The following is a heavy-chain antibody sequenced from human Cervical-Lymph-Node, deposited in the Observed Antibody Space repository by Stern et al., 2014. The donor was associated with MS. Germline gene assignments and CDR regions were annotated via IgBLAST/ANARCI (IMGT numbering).Heavy chain of an antibody. J-gene: IGHJ4*02. CDR3: ARGVVTAIRNPHFDY. CDR2: IYYSGST. CDR1: GGSISSGGYY. V-gene: IGHV4-31*01. D-gene: IGHD2-21*02. Sequence: VHLVESGPGLVKPSQTLSLTCTVSGGSISSGGYYWSWIRQHPGKGLEWIGYIYYSGSTYYNPSLKSLVTISVDTSKNQFSLKLSSVTAADTAVYYCARGVVTAIRNPHFDYWGQGTLVTVSS.